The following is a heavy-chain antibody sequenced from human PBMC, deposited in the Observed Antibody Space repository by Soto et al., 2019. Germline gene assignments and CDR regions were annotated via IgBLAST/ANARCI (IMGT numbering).Heavy chain of an antibody. CDR3: ARDFFYDFWSGYSPSYFDY. J-gene: IGHJ4*02. V-gene: IGHV4-4*07. CDR2: IYTSGST. CDR1: GGSISSYY. Sequence: QVQLQESGPGLVKPSETLSLTCTVSGGSISSYYWSWIRQPAGKGLEWIGRIYTSGSTNYNPSLKGRVTMSVDTSKNQFSLKLSSVTAADTAVYYCARDFFYDFWSGYSPSYFDYWGQGTLVTVSS. D-gene: IGHD3-3*01.